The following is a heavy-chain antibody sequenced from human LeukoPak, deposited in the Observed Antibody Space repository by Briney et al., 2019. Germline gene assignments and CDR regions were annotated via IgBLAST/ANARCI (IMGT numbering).Heavy chain of an antibody. CDR1: GGTFMSYG. J-gene: IGHJ6*03. V-gene: IGHV1-69*05. Sequence: ASVKVSFMASGGTFMSYGISWVRQAPGQGLEWMGGIIPIFGTTNYAHKFQGRVTITTDESTSTAYMELSSLRSEDTAAYYCAAPDSSGSFYYYYMDVWGKGTTVTVSS. CDR2: IIPIFGTT. D-gene: IGHD3-22*01. CDR3: AAPDSSGSFYYYYMDV.